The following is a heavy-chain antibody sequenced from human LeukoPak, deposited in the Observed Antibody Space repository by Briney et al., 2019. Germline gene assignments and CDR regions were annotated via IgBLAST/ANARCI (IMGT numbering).Heavy chain of an antibody. CDR2: IKQDGSEK. Sequence: GGSLRLSCAASGFTFSSYWMSWVRQAPGKGLEWVANIKQDGSEKYYVDSVKGRFTISRDNAKNSLYLQMNSLRAEDTAVYYCARDRVGCSSTSCYNAFDIWGQGTMDTVSS. V-gene: IGHV3-7*01. CDR1: GFTFSSYW. J-gene: IGHJ3*02. D-gene: IGHD2-2*02. CDR3: ARDRVGCSSTSCYNAFDI.